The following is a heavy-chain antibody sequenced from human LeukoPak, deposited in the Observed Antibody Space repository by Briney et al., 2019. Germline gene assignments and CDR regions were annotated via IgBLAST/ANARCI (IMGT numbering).Heavy chain of an antibody. V-gene: IGHV3-9*01. CDR2: ISWNSGSI. Sequence: GGSLRLSCAASGFTFSSYGMHWVRQAPGKGLEWVSGISWNSGSIGYADSVKGRFTISRDNAKNSLYLQMNSLRAEDTALYYCAKDITVAVAGYFDYWGQGTLVTVSS. CDR1: GFTFSSYG. CDR3: AKDITVAVAGYFDY. D-gene: IGHD6-19*01. J-gene: IGHJ4*02.